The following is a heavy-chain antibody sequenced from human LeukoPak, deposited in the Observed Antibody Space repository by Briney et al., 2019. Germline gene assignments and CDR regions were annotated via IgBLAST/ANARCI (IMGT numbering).Heavy chain of an antibody. CDR1: EFTFSDYY. Sequence: GGSLRLSCAASEFTFSDYYMSWIRQAPGKGLEWVSYISSSGGTMDYADSVKGRFTISRDNAKNSLYLQMNSLRAEDTDVYYCARDADQWELGGSWVTWGQGTLVTVSS. D-gene: IGHD1-26*01. V-gene: IGHV3-11*01. J-gene: IGHJ5*02. CDR3: ARDADQWELGGSWVT. CDR2: ISSSGGTM.